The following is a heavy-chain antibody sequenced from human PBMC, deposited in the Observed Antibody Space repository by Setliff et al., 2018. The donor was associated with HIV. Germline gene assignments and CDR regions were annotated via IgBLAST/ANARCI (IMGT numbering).Heavy chain of an antibody. D-gene: IGHD6-13*01. V-gene: IGHV1-69*13. J-gene: IGHJ6*03. CDR2: IIPIFGTA. CDR1: GGTFSSYA. CDR3: ARVNGSWYERVLNYYYYMDV. Sequence: GASVKVSCKASGGTFSSYAISWVRQAPGQGLEWMGGIIPIFGTANYAQKFQGRVTITADESTSTAYMELSSLRSEDTAVYYCARVNGSWYERVLNYYYYMDVWGKGTKVTVSS.